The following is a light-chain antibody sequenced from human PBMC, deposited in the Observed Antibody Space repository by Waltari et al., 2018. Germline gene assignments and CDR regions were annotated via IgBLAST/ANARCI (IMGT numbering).Light chain of an antibody. V-gene: IGKV3-20*01. CDR2: GAS. CDR1: QSITGSW. J-gene: IGKJ4*01. Sequence: EIVLTQSPGTLSLSPGERVTPSCRASQSITGSWLTWYQQKPGQAPRLLIYGASSRATDIPDRFSGSGSGTDFTLTISRLEPEDSAVYYCQQYDGSVVTFGGGTKVEIK. CDR3: QQYDGSVVT.